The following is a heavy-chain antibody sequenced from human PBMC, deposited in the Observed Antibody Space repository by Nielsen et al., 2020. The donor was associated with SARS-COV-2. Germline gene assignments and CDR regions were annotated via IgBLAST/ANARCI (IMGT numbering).Heavy chain of an antibody. V-gene: IGHV3-23*01. CDR1: GFTFSSYA. Sequence: GGSLRLSCAASGFTFSSYAMSWVRQAPGKGLEWVSCISDSGGITSCADSVKGRFTISRDNSKSTLYLQMDSLRAEDTAVYYCARAEGSSWYFHYWGQGTLVTVSS. CDR2: ISDSGGIT. J-gene: IGHJ4*02. CDR3: ARAEGSSWYFHY. D-gene: IGHD6-13*01.